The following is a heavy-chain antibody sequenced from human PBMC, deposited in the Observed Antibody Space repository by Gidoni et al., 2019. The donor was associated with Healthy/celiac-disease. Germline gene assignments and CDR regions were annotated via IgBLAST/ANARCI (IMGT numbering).Heavy chain of an antibody. CDR3: ARGVVYSGYDTADYYYYYGMDV. CDR2: IKHSGST. V-gene: IGHV4-34*01. J-gene: IGHJ6*02. Sequence: QVQLQQWGAGLLKPSETLSLTCAVYGGSFSGYYWSWIRQPPGKGLEWIGEIKHSGSTNYNPSLKRRVTISVDTSKNQFSLKLSSVTAADTAVYYCARGVVYSGYDTADYYYYYGMDVWGQGTTVTVSS. D-gene: IGHD5-12*01. CDR1: GGSFSGYY.